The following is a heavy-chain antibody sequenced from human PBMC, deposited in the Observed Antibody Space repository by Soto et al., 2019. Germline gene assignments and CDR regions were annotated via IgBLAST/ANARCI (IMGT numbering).Heavy chain of an antibody. CDR1: GYTFTSYG. CDR2: ISAYNGNT. CDR3: AREGRDGYDNARYYGMDV. V-gene: IGHV1-18*04. D-gene: IGHD5-12*01. J-gene: IGHJ6*02. Sequence: ASVKVSCKASGYTFTSYGISWVRQAPGQGLEWMGWISAYNGNTNYAQKLQGRVTMTTDTSTSTAYMELRSLRSDDTAVYYCAREGRDGYDNARYYGMDVWGQGTTVTVS.